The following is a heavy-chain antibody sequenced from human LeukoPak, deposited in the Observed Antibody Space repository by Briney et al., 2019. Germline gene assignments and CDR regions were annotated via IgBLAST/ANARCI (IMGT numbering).Heavy chain of an antibody. J-gene: IGHJ4*02. CDR3: ASGPKEDGDYFDY. Sequence: GSLRLSCAASGFTVSRKYMSWVRQAPGKGLEWVSVIYSGGSTFYADSVKGRFTISRDNSKNTLYLQMNSLRVEDTAVYYCASGPKEDGDYFDYWGQGTLVTVSS. CDR1: GFTVSRKY. V-gene: IGHV3-66*01. D-gene: IGHD4-17*01. CDR2: IYSGGST.